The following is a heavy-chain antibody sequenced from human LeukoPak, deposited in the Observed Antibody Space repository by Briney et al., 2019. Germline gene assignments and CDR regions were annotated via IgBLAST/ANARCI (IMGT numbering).Heavy chain of an antibody. CDR2: ISYDGSNK. Sequence: GRSLRLSCAASGFTFSSYAMHWVRQAPGKGLEWVAVISYDGSNKYYADSVKGRFTISRDNSKNTLYLQMNGLRAEDTAVYYCARAFDYWGQGTLVTVSS. CDR3: ARAFDY. J-gene: IGHJ4*02. CDR1: GFTFSSYA. V-gene: IGHV3-30*04.